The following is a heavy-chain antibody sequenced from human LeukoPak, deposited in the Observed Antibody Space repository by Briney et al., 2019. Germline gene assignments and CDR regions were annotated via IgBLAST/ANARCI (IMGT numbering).Heavy chain of an antibody. J-gene: IGHJ4*02. V-gene: IGHV3-48*01. D-gene: IGHD1-26*01. CDR3: ARDRVGVNFDY. CDR1: GFTFSTYS. CDR2: ISSSSSSI. Sequence: PGGSLRLSCEASGFTFSTYSMNWVRQAPGKGLEWVSYISSSSSSIYFADSVKGRFTISRDNAKNSLFLQMDSLRAEDTAVYYCARDRVGVNFDYWGQGTLVTVSS.